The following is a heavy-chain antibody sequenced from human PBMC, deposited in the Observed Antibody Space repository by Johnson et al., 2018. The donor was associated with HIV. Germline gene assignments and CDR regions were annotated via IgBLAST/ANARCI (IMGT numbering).Heavy chain of an antibody. V-gene: IGHV3-30*04. J-gene: IGHJ3*02. CDR3: AKGTKGQSWAFDI. CDR1: GFTFSYYS. Sequence: QVQLVESGGGVVQPGRSLRLSCAASGFTFSYYSMHWVRQAPGKGLEWVALTSYDESDKFYADSVKGRFIISRDNPRNTLYLQMNGPRAEDTAVYYCAKGTKGQSWAFDIWGQGTVVTVSS. D-gene: IGHD6-13*01. CDR2: TSYDESDK.